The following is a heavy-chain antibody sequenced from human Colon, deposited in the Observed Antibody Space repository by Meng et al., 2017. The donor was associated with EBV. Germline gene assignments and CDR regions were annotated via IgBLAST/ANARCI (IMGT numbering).Heavy chain of an antibody. Sequence: QVQLQESGPGLVEPSQTLSLTCTVSGGSMSSGNYYWSWIRQPPGKGLELIGHIYYSGSTSYNPSLKSRVTISVDTSNNQFSLKLSSVTAADTAVYYCARVGWRQWSFDLWGRGTLVTVSS. CDR1: GGSMSSGNYY. J-gene: IGHJ2*01. D-gene: IGHD5-18*01. CDR2: IYYSGST. CDR3: ARVGWRQWSFDL. V-gene: IGHV4-30-4*01.